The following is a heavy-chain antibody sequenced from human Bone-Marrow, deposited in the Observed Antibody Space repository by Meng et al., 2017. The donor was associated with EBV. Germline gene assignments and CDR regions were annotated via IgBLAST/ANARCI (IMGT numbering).Heavy chain of an antibody. V-gene: IGHV4-4*02. CDR1: GSSISSSNW. CDR3: ARDLRETSGTFPFDY. CDR2: IYHSERT. D-gene: IGHD1-26*01. Sequence: VQLQEAGPRLLKASGSLSLFCFVSGSSISSSNWGSWVRQPPGKGLEWIGEIYHSERTNYNPSLKSRVTISVDKSKNQLSLKLSSVTAADTAVYYCARDLRETSGTFPFDYWGQGTLVTVSS. J-gene: IGHJ4*02.